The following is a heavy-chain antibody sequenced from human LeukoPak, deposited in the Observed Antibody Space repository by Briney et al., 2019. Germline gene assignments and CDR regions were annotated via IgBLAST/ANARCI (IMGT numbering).Heavy chain of an antibody. J-gene: IGHJ6*04. CDR1: GGSISSSS. V-gene: IGHV3-48*04. D-gene: IGHD3-10*02. Sequence: PSETLSLTCTVSGGSISSSSWYWGWIRQPPGKGLEWVSYISSSGSTIYYANSVKGRFAISRDNAKNSLYLQMNRLRAEDTPVYYCAELGITMIGRVWDKGPTVTIST. CDR3: AELGITMIGRV. CDR2: ISSSGSTI.